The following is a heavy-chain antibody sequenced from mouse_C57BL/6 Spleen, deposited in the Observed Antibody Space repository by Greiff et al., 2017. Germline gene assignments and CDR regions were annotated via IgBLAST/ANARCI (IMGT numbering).Heavy chain of an antibody. CDR3: ARSFYGIPAY. Sequence: EVQLQQSGPELVKPGASVKISCKASGYTFTDYYMNWVKQSHGKSLEWIGDINPNNGGTSYNQKFKGKATLTVDKSSSTAYMELRSLTSEDSAVYYCARSFYGIPAYWGQGTTLTVSS. D-gene: IGHD2-1*01. V-gene: IGHV1-26*01. J-gene: IGHJ2*01. CDR2: INPNNGGT. CDR1: GYTFTDYY.